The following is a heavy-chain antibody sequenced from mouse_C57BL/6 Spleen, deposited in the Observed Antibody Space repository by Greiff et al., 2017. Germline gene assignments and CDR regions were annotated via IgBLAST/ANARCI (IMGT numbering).Heavy chain of an antibody. V-gene: IGHV1-82*01. Sequence: QVQLQQSGPELVKPGASVKISCKASGYAFSSSWMNWVKQRPGKGLEWIGRIYPGDGDTNYNGTFKGKATLTADKSSSTAYMQLSSLTSEDSAVYFCARGYYSNYGYFDYWGQGTTLTVSS. CDR1: GYAFSSSW. J-gene: IGHJ2*01. CDR3: ARGYYSNYGYFDY. D-gene: IGHD2-5*01. CDR2: IYPGDGDT.